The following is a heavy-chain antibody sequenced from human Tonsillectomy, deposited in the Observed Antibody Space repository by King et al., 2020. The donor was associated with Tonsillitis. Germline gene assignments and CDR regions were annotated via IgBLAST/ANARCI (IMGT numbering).Heavy chain of an antibody. CDR1: GFTFSSYS. V-gene: IGHV3-21*01. CDR3: ARDSTTLTGYLDWFDP. J-gene: IGHJ5*02. D-gene: IGHD3-9*01. CDR2: ISSSSSYI. Sequence: VQLVESGGGLVKPGGSLRLSCAASGFTFSSYSMNWVRQAPGKGLEWVSSISSSSSYIYYADSVKGRFTISRDNAKNSLYLQMNSLRAEDTAVYYCARDSTTLTGYLDWFDPWGQGTLVTVSS.